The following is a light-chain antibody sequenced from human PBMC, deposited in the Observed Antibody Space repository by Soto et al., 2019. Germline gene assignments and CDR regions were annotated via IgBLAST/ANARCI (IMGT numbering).Light chain of an antibody. V-gene: IGLV2-14*01. Sequence: QSLLTQPASVSGSPGQSITISCTGTSSEVGGFNYVSWYQQHPGKAPKLMIYEVNNRPSGVSNRFSGSKSGNTASLSISGLQAEDEADYYCSSYXSSSTFYVXGSGTRSPS. CDR1: SSEVGGFNY. CDR3: SSYXSSSTFYV. J-gene: IGLJ1*01. CDR2: EVN.